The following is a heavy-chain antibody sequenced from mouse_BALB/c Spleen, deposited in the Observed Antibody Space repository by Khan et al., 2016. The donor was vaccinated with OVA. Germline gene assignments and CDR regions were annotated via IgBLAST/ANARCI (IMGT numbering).Heavy chain of an antibody. J-gene: IGHJ4*01. CDR3: ARRASRDYYAMDY. CDR1: GYSITSDYA. CDR2: ISYSGNT. Sequence: EVQLQESGPGLVKPSQSLSLTCTVTGYSITSDYAWNWIRQFPGNKLEWMGYISYSGNTSYNPSLKSRISITRDTSKNQFFLQLNSVTTEDTATYYCARRASRDYYAMDYWGQGTLVTVSS. V-gene: IGHV3-2*02. D-gene: IGHD3-3*01.